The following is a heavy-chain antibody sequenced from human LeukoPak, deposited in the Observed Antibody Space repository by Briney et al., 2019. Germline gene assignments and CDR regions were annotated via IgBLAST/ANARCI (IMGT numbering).Heavy chain of an antibody. V-gene: IGHV4-31*03. Sequence: SQTLSLTCTVSGGSISSGGYYWSWIRQHPGKGLEWIGYIYYSGSTNYNPSLKSRVTISVDTSKNQFSLKLSSVTAADTAVYYCARGTAAAGPYYFDYWGQGTLVTVSS. CDR3: ARGTAAAGPYYFDY. CDR2: IYYSGST. CDR1: GGSISSGGYY. D-gene: IGHD6-13*01. J-gene: IGHJ4*02.